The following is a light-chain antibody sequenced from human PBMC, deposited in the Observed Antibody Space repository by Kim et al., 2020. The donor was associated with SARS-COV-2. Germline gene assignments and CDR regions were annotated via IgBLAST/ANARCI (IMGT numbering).Light chain of an antibody. CDR2: STS. CDR3: LLYYGGARV. CDR1: TGAITSGYY. V-gene: IGLV7-43*01. Sequence: PGGTVTVTCASSTGAITSGYYPNWFQQKPGQAPRALVCSTSNRHSWTPARFSGSLLGGKAALTLSGVQPEDEAEYYCLLYYGGARVFGGGTQLTVL. J-gene: IGLJ2*01.